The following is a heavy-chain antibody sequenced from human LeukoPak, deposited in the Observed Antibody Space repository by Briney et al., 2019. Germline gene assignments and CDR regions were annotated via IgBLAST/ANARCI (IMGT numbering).Heavy chain of an antibody. CDR2: IYYSGST. Sequence: KPSETLSLTCTVSGGSISSSSYYWGWIRQPPGKGREWIGSIYYSGSTYYNPSLKSRVTISVDTSKNQFSLKLSSVTAADTAVYYCARLVCSSTSCYHYYYYMDVWGKGTTVTVSS. D-gene: IGHD2-2*01. CDR1: GGSISSSSYY. CDR3: ARLVCSSTSCYHYYYYMDV. V-gene: IGHV4-39*01. J-gene: IGHJ6*03.